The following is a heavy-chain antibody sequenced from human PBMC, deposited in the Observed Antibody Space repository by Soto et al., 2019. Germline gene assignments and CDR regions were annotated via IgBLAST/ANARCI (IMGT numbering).Heavy chain of an antibody. J-gene: IGHJ6*02. CDR2: ISYDGSNK. CDR1: GFTFSSYG. D-gene: IGHD2-15*01. Sequence: PGGSLRLSCAASGFTFSSYGMHWVRQAPGKGLEWVAVISYDGSNKYYADSVNGRFTISRDNTKNTLYLQMNSLRAEDTAVYYCASLYCSGGSCSEYYYGMDVWGQGTTVTVSS. V-gene: IGHV3-30*03. CDR3: ASLYCSGGSCSEYYYGMDV.